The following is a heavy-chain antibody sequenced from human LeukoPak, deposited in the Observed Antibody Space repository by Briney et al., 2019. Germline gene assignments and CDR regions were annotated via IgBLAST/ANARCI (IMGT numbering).Heavy chain of an antibody. CDR2: IIPILGIA. D-gene: IGHD3-3*01. J-gene: IGHJ4*02. CDR1: GGTFSSYA. V-gene: IGHV1-69*04. CDR3: ARSPRSGAKRSEAFDY. Sequence: ASVNVSCKASGGTFSSYAISWVRQAPGQGLEWMGRIIPILGIANYAQKFQGRVTITADKSTSTAYMELSSLRSEDTAVYYCARSPRSGAKRSEAFDYWGQGTLVTVSS.